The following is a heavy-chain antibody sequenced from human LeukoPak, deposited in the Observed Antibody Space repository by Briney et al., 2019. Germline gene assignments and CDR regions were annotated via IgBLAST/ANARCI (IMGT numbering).Heavy chain of an antibody. V-gene: IGHV1-2*02. CDR3: ARDLTGAYYGVFDY. J-gene: IGHJ4*02. CDR1: GYTFTGYY. D-gene: IGHD4/OR15-4a*01. Sequence: ALVKVSCKASGYTFTGYYMHWVRQAPGQGLEWMGWINPNNGDTNYAQKFQGRVTMTRDTSISTAYLELSSLRSDDTAVYYCARDLTGAYYGVFDYWGQGTLVTVSS. CDR2: INPNNGDT.